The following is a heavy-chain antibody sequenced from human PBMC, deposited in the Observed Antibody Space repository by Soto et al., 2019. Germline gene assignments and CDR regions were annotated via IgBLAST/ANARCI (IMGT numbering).Heavy chain of an antibody. CDR1: GYTFNSYG. V-gene: IGHV1-18*01. Sequence: AAVKFSCKASGYTFNSYGISWVRQDPGQGPEWMGWISGYTGNTKYPQKLQDRVTMSTDTSTSTAYLELRSLRSDDTDVYYCAKDRGDDRPYHFDYWGQGTLVTVSS. CDR2: ISGYTGNT. D-gene: IGHD3-10*01. J-gene: IGHJ4*02. CDR3: AKDRGDDRPYHFDY.